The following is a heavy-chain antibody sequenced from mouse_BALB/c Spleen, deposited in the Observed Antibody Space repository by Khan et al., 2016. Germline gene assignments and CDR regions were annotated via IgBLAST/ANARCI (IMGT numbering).Heavy chain of an antibody. CDR1: GFNIKDTY. CDR2: IDPANGNT. V-gene: IGHV14-3*02. Sequence: VQLKQSGAELVKPGASVKLSCTASGFNIKDTYMHWVKQRPEQGLEWIGRIDPANGNTTYDPKFQGKATITADTSPNKAHLQLSSLTSEDTAVYYCARSPYDYDVGFAYWGQGTLVTVSA. D-gene: IGHD2-4*01. J-gene: IGHJ3*01. CDR3: ARSPYDYDVGFAY.